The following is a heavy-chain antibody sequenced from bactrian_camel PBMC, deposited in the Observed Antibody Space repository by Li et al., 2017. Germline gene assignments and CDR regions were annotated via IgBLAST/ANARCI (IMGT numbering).Heavy chain of an antibody. Sequence: VQLVESGGGSVQARGSLTLSCTTTSYSGNCMAWFRQAPGKEREGVAMIDNSGHRTYYADSVKGRFTISQDNTKKTLYLQMNSLKPEDTGTYYCAAETAVVLSAATCPTMTGFDYWGQGTQVTVS. D-gene: IGHD4*01. CDR2: IDNSGHRT. J-gene: IGHJ6*01. CDR1: SYSGNC. V-gene: IGHV3S1*01. CDR3: AAETAVVLSAATCPTMTGFDY.